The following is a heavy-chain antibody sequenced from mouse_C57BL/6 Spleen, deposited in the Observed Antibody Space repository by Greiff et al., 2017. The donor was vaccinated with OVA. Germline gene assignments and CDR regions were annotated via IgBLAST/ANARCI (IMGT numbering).Heavy chain of an antibody. CDR2: IDPSDSYT. Sequence: QVQLQQPGAELVKPGASVKLSCKASGYTFTSYWMQWVKQRPGQGLEWIGEIDPSDSYTNYNQKFKGKATLPVDTSSSTAYMQLSSLTSEDSAVYYCARRDYGSSRGFAYWGQGTLLTVSA. D-gene: IGHD1-1*01. J-gene: IGHJ3*01. CDR1: GYTFTSYW. V-gene: IGHV1-50*01. CDR3: ARRDYGSSRGFAY.